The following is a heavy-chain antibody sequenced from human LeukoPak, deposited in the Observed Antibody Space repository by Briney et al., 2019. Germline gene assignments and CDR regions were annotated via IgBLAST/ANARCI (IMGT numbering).Heavy chain of an antibody. D-gene: IGHD6-13*01. V-gene: IGHV1-18*01. CDR1: GYTFTSYG. Sequence: ASVKVSCKASGYTFTSYGISWVRQAPGQGLEWMGWISGNNGNTNYAQKLQGRVTMTTDTSTSTAYMELSSLRSEDTAVYYCASGYSSSWNWFDPWGQGTLVTASS. J-gene: IGHJ5*02. CDR3: ASGYSSSWNWFDP. CDR2: ISGNNGNT.